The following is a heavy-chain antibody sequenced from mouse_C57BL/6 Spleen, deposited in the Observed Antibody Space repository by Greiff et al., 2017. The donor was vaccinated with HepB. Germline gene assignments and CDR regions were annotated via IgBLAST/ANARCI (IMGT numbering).Heavy chain of an antibody. J-gene: IGHJ4*01. CDR2: IYPGSGST. D-gene: IGHD2-2*01. Sequence: QVHVKQPGAELVKPGASVKMSCKASGYTFTSYWITWVKQRPGQGLEWIGDIYPGSGSTNYNEKFKSKATLTVDTSSSTAYMQLSSLTSEDSAVYYCASDGGYDALYAMDYWGQGTSVTVSS. CDR1: GYTFTSYW. V-gene: IGHV1-55*01. CDR3: ASDGGYDALYAMDY.